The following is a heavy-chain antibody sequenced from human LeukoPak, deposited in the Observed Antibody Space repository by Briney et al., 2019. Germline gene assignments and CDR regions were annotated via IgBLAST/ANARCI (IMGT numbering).Heavy chain of an antibody. J-gene: IGHJ4*02. V-gene: IGHV3-23*01. CDR1: GFTFSSYA. D-gene: IGHD5-18*01. Sequence: GGSLRLSCAASGFTFSSYAMSWVRQAPGKGLEWVSAISGSGGSTYYAHSVKGRFTISRDNSKNTLYLQMNSLRAEDTAVYYCAKQGQWDTAMVTDYWGQGTLVTVSS. CDR2: ISGSGGST. CDR3: AKQGQWDTAMVTDY.